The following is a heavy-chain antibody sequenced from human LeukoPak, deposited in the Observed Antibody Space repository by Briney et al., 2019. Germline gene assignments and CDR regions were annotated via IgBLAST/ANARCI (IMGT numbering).Heavy chain of an antibody. J-gene: IGHJ3*02. Sequence: GASVKVSCKASGYTFTGYYMHWVRQAPGQGLEWMGWINPNSGGTNYAQKFQGRVTMTEDTSTDTAYMELSSLRSEDTAVYYCATDGGATYAFDIWGQGTMVTVSS. CDR3: ATDGGATYAFDI. CDR1: GYTFTGYY. D-gene: IGHD1-26*01. V-gene: IGHV1-2*02. CDR2: INPNSGGT.